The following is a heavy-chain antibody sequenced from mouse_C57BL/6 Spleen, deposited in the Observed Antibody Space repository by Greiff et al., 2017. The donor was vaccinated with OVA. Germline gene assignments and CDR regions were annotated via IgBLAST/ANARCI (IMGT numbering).Heavy chain of an antibody. CDR1: GYTFTSYW. CDR3: ARSITTVVPHAMDY. Sequence: QVQLQQPGAELVMPGASVKLSCKASGYTFTSYWMHWVKQRPGPGLEWIGEIDPSDRSTNSNQKFKGKSTLTVDKSSSTAYMQLSSLTSEDSAVYYCARSITTVVPHAMDYWGQGTSVTVSS. J-gene: IGHJ4*01. V-gene: IGHV1-69*01. CDR2: IDPSDRST. D-gene: IGHD1-1*01.